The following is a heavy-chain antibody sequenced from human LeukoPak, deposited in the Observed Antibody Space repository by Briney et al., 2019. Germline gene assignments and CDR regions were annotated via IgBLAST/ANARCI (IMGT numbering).Heavy chain of an antibody. D-gene: IGHD3-10*01. Sequence: ASVKVSCKASGYTFSGTGWYLYWLRQAPGQGLECMGWIHPNNGDTAYAQKFEGRVAMTRDTSISTAYMELRRLRPDDTAVYFCAPDGPAQMVDLDYWGQGTLVTVSS. CDR2: IHPNNGDT. CDR3: APDGPAQMVDLDY. V-gene: IGHV1-2*02. CDR1: GYTFSGTGWY. J-gene: IGHJ4*02.